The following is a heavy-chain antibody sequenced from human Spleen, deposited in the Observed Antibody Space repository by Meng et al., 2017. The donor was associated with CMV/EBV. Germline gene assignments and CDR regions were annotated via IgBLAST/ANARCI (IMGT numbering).Heavy chain of an antibody. CDR3: ARDPSITILGVEPFDI. D-gene: IGHD1-20*01. CDR2: ISYDGSNK. J-gene: IGHJ3*02. CDR1: TFTFSTYA. V-gene: IGHV3-30-3*01. Sequence: GESLKISCASSTFTFSTYAIHWVRQAPGKGLEWVALISYDGSNKYYADAVKGRFTVSRDNAKNSVYLQMSSLTAEDTAVYYCARDPSITILGVEPFDIWGQGTMVTVSS.